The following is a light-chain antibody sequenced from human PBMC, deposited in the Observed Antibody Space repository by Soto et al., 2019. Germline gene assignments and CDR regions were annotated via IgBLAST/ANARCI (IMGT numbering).Light chain of an antibody. CDR2: EVS. CDR1: SSDVGGYNL. V-gene: IGLV2-23*02. J-gene: IGLJ7*01. Sequence: QSALTQPASVSGSPGQSITISCTGTSSDVGGYNLVSWYQQHPGKAPKLMISEVSKRPSGISDRFSGSKSGSTASLTISGLQAEDEADYYGCSYAGTSTHTVFGGGTQLTVL. CDR3: CSYAGTSTHTV.